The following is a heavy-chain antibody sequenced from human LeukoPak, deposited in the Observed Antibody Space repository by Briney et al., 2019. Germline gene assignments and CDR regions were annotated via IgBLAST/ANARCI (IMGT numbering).Heavy chain of an antibody. J-gene: IGHJ4*02. CDR1: GGSISTYY. CDR2: IYTSEST. CDR3: ARRRTTGTTGYFDY. V-gene: IGHV4-4*09. D-gene: IGHD1-1*01. Sequence: SETLSLTCTVSGGSISTYYWSWIRQPPGKGLEWIGYIYTSESTNYNPSLKSRVAISVDTSKNQFSLMLSSVTAADTAFYYCARRRTTGTTGYFDYWGRGILVTVSS.